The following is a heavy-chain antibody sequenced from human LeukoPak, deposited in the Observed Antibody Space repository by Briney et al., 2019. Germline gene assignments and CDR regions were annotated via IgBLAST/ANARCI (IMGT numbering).Heavy chain of an antibody. V-gene: IGHV4-34*01. CDR3: ARERLSYYYMDV. J-gene: IGHJ6*03. CDR2: INHSGST. D-gene: IGHD1-1*01. CDR1: GGSFSGYY. Sequence: ASETLSLTCAVYGGSFSGYYWSWIRQPPGKGLEWIGEINHSGSTNYNPSLKSRVTISVDTSKNRFSLKLSSVTAADTALYYCARERLSYYYMDVWGKGTTVTVSS.